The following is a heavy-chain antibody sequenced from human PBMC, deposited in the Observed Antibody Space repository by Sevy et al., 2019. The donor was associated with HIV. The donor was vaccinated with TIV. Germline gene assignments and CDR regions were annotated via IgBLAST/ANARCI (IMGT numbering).Heavy chain of an antibody. CDR1: GGSISSSSYY. CDR3: ASSKEDGYNPYYFDY. Sequence: SETLSLTCTVSGGSISSSSYYWGWIRQPPGKGLEWIGSIYYSGSTYYNPSLKSRVTISVDTSKNQFSLKLSSGTAADTAVYYCASSKEDGYNPYYFDYWGQGTLVTVSS. CDR2: IYYSGST. J-gene: IGHJ4*02. V-gene: IGHV4-39*01. D-gene: IGHD5-12*01.